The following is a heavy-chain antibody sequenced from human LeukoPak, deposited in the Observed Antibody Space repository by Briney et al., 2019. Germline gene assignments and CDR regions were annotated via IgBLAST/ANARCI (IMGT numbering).Heavy chain of an antibody. CDR3: ATGTVSSSWLGIFDF. J-gene: IGHJ4*02. Sequence: ASVKVSCKISGYTLTEVSMHWVRQAPGKGLEWMGRFDPEDGETLSAQRFQGRLTMTEDTSADTAYMELSSLTSDDTALYYCATGTVSSSWLGIFDFWGQGTLVTVSS. CDR2: FDPEDGET. V-gene: IGHV1-24*01. D-gene: IGHD6-13*01. CDR1: GYTLTEVS.